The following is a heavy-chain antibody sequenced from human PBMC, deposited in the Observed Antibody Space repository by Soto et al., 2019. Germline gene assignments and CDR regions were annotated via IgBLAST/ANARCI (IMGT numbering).Heavy chain of an antibody. D-gene: IGHD1-1*01. CDR3: ARLQLQRRNSHESSTYGIDA. CDR2: IYYSGST. V-gene: IGHV4-59*01. Sequence: SETLSLTCIVSGGSISGNYWSWIRQPPGKGLEWIGYIYYSGSTNYNPSLKSRVTISIDTSKNQFSLHLSSVTAADTAVYYCARLQLQRRNSHESSTYGIDARAQRNTLPVSS. J-gene: IGHJ6*02. CDR1: GGSISGNY.